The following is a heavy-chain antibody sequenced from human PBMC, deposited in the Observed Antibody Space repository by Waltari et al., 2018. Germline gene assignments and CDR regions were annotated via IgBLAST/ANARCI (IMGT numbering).Heavy chain of an antibody. Sequence: QVRLQESGPGLVKPSETLSLSCTVPGGSISSYWWGWIRQPAGRGLEWIGRINTSGSPNYNPSLKSRVTMSVDTSKNQFSLKVTSVTAADTAVYYCARDIPVADTVAFDIWGQGTMVTVSS. J-gene: IGHJ3*02. CDR1: GGSISSYW. D-gene: IGHD6-19*01. CDR2: INTSGSP. V-gene: IGHV4-4*07. CDR3: ARDIPVADTVAFDI.